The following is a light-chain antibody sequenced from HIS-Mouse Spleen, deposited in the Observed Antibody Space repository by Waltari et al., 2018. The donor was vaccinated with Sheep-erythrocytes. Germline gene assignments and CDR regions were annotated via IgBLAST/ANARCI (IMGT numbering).Light chain of an antibody. J-gene: IGLJ3*02. Sequence: QSALTQPASVSGSPGQSITISCTGTSSDVGSYNLVSWYQQHPGKAPKLMIYEGSKRRSGVSNRLVGAKSGNTAALTSSGLQAEDEADYYCCSYAGSSTPWVFGGGTKLTVL. CDR3: CSYAGSSTPWV. CDR2: EGS. V-gene: IGLV2-23*01. CDR1: SSDVGSYNL.